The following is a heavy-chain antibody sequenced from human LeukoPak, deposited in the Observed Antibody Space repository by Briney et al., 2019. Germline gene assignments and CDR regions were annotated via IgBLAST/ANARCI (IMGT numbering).Heavy chain of an antibody. CDR2: IRGSGGST. J-gene: IGHJ3*02. Sequence: PGGSLRLSCAASGFTFSTYAMSWVRQAPGKGLEWVSGIRGSGGSTYYADSVKGRFTISRDNSKNTLYLQMNSLRVEDTAVYYCAKRPLLGDAFDIWGHGTTVTVSS. CDR3: AKRPLLGDAFDI. CDR1: GFTFSTYA. D-gene: IGHD7-27*01. V-gene: IGHV3-23*01.